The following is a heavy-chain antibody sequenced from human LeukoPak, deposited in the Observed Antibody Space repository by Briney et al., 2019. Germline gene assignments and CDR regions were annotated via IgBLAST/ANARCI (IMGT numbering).Heavy chain of an antibody. CDR2: INPNSCGT. Sequence: GASVKVSCKASGYTFTGYYMHWVRQAPGQGLAWMGWINPNSCGTNYAQKFQGRVTMTRDTSISTAYMELSRLRSDDTAVYYCARDRSSGYYPTAGFDYWGQGTLVTVSS. V-gene: IGHV1-2*02. CDR1: GYTFTGYY. D-gene: IGHD3-22*01. J-gene: IGHJ4*02. CDR3: ARDRSSGYYPTAGFDY.